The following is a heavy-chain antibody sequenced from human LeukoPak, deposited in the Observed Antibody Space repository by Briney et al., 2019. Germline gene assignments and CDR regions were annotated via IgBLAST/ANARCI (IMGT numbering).Heavy chain of an antibody. CDR3: ARGEPDCAGDCPYWYLDL. CDR1: GFTFSTPA. V-gene: IGHV3-64*01. CDR2: ISRNGGTT. D-gene: IGHD2-21*02. J-gene: IGHJ2*01. Sequence: GGSLRLSCAASGFTFSTPAMHWVRQAPGKGLEYVSAISRNGGTTYYANSVKGRFTISRDNSKKTVFLQMGSLRTEDMAVYYCARGEPDCAGDCPYWYLDLWGRGTLVTVSS.